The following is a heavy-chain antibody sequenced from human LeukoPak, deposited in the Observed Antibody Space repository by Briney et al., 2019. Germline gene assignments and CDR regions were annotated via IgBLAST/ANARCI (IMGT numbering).Heavy chain of an antibody. D-gene: IGHD6-19*01. CDR2: IGIRGDT. J-gene: IGHJ4*02. Sequence: GGSLRLSCAASGFTFIDYDMHWVRQVIGKGLEWVSAIGIRGDTHYSGSVKGRSTISTENAESSLYLQMNSLRAEDTAVYYCARGGIQVSGIDEFDYWGQGTLVTVSS. CDR3: ARGGIQVSGIDEFDY. V-gene: IGHV3-13*01. CDR1: GFTFIDYD.